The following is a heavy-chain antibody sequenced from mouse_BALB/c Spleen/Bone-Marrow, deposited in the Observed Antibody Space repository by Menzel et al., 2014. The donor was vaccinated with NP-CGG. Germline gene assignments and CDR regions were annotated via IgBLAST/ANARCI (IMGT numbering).Heavy chain of an antibody. CDR1: GYTFTTYY. D-gene: IGHD2-3*01. Sequence: QVQLQHSGPELVKPGASVRMSCKASGYTFTTYYIHWVKQRPGQGLEWIGWIYPRNVNTNYNEKFRGKATLTADKSSSTAYMQLSSLTSEDSAVYFCARWLLPYYAMDYWGQGTSVTVSS. J-gene: IGHJ4*01. CDR2: IYPRNVNT. V-gene: IGHV1S56*01. CDR3: ARWLLPYYAMDY.